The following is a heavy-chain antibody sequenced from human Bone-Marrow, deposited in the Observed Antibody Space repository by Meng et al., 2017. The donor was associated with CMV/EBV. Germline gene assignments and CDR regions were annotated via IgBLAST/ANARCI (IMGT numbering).Heavy chain of an antibody. J-gene: IGHJ6*02. CDR3: ARSGEPEGTYGMDV. Sequence: GESLKISCTASGFTFGDYAMSWVRQAPGKGLEWVGFIRSKAYGGTTEYAASVKGRFTISRDDSKSIAYLQMNSLKTEDTAVYYCARSGEPEGTYGMDVWGQGTTVTVSS. CDR1: GFTFGDYA. CDR2: IRSKAYGGTT. V-gene: IGHV3-49*04. D-gene: IGHD1-14*01.